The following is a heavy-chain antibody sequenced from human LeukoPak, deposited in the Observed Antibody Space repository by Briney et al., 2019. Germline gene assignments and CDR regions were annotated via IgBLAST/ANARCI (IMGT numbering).Heavy chain of an antibody. Sequence: SETLSLTCTVSGGSIHNSNYYWSWIRQPPGKGLEWIGYIYYSGSTDYNPSLKSRVTISVDTSKNQFSLKLSSVTAADTAVYYCARVFQGQSGNYYDSSRGAFDIWGQGTMVTVSS. CDR2: IYYSGST. D-gene: IGHD3-22*01. CDR1: GGSIHNSNYY. J-gene: IGHJ3*02. V-gene: IGHV4-61*01. CDR3: ARVFQGQSGNYYDSSRGAFDI.